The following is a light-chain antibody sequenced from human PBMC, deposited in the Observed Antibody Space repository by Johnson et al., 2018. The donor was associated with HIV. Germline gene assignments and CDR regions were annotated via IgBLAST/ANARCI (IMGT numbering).Light chain of an antibody. CDR1: SSNIGVND. V-gene: IGLV1-51*02. CDR3: GPWESSMSTPNVV. CDR2: ENN. Sequence: QAVLTQPPSVSAAPGQKVTISCSGTSSNIGVNDVSWYQQLPGTVPQLLISENNKRPSGIPDRFSGSKSGTSATLGITGLQTGDEADSYCGPWESSMSTPNVVFGAGTKVTVL. J-gene: IGLJ1*01.